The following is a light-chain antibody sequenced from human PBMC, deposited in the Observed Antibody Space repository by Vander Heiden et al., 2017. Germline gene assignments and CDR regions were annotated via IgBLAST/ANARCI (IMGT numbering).Light chain of an antibody. CDR1: NTGSKS. Sequence: YVLTQPPSVSVAPGQTARITCGGNNTGSKSVHWYQQKPGQAPVLVVYDDSDLPSGFPERFSGSNSGNTATLTISRVEAGDEADYYCQVWESSSDHVVFGGGTKLTVL. CDR2: DDS. J-gene: IGLJ2*01. CDR3: QVWESSSDHVV. V-gene: IGLV3-21*02.